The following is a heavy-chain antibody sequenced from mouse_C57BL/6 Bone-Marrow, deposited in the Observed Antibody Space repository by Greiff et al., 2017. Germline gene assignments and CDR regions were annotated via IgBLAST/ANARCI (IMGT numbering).Heavy chain of an antibody. J-gene: IGHJ2*01. CDR3: ARERVDLDY. Sequence: EVKLVESGGGLVKPGGSLKLSCAASGFTFSSYAMSWVRQTPEKRLEWVATISDGGSYTYYPDNVKGRFTISRDNAKNNLYLQMSHLKSEDTAMYYCARERVDLDYWGQGTTLTVSS. V-gene: IGHV5-4*01. CDR1: GFTFSSYA. CDR2: ISDGGSYT.